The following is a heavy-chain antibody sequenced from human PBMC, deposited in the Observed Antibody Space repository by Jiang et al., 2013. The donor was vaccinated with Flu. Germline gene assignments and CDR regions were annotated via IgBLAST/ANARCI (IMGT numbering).Heavy chain of an antibody. CDR1: GGSFSGYY. Sequence: TLSLTCAVYGGSFSGYYWSWIRQPPGRGWSGLGKSIIVEAPTTTRPSRVESPYQLDTSKNQFSLKLSSVTAADTAVYYCASAPDDYGDVDYWGQGTLVTVSS. CDR2: SIIVEAP. D-gene: IGHD4-17*01. CDR3: ASAPDDYGDVDY. V-gene: IGHV4-34*01. J-gene: IGHJ4*02.